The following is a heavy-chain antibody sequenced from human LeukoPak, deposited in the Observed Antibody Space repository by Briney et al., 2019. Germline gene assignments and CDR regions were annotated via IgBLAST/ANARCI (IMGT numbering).Heavy chain of an antibody. J-gene: IGHJ4*02. V-gene: IGHV3-33*01. D-gene: IGHD1-26*01. CDR2: IWSDGSNR. CDR1: GFTFSNYD. CDR3: ARRRDSGSLQHFDY. Sequence: GGSLRLSCAPSGFTFSNYDMHWVRQAPGKGLEWVAFIWSDGSNRYYADSVKGRFTISRDNAKNSLYLQMNSLRAEDTAVYYCARRRDSGSLQHFDYWGQGTLVTVSS.